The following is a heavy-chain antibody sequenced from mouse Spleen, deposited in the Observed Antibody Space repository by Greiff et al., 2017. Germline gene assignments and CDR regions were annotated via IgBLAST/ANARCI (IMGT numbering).Heavy chain of an antibody. V-gene: IGHV14-4*02. CDR2: IDPENGDT. CDR1: GFNIKDDY. J-gene: IGHJ1*01. D-gene: IGHD2-14*01. CDR3: NARYDEYFDV. Sequence: EVQLVESGAELVRPGASVKLSCTASGFNIKDDYMHWVRQRPEQGLEWIGWIDPENGDTEYAPKFQGKATMTADTSSNTAYLQLSSLTSEDTAVYYCNARYDEYFDVWGAGTTVTVSS.